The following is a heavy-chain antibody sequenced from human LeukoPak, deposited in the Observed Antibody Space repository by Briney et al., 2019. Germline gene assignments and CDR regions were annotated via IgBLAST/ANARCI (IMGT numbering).Heavy chain of an antibody. CDR2: INSSGSTK. V-gene: IGHV3-48*03. J-gene: IGHJ4*02. CDR1: GFTFSSYE. Sequence: PGGSLRLSCAASGFTFSSYEMNWVRQAPGKGLEGVSYINSSGSTKNYAASVRGRFTVSRDNADNSLYLQMNNLRDDDTAVYFCARVQTDSRGWYHVDYWGQGTLVTVPS. D-gene: IGHD6-19*01. CDR3: ARVQTDSRGWYHVDY.